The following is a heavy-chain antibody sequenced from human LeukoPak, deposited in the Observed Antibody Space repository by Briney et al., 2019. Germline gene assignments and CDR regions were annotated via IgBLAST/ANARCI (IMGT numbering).Heavy chain of an antibody. CDR3: AKDGNWGAIVHSMIVTIVYFDY. CDR2: ISGSGGST. D-gene: IGHD3-22*01. CDR1: GFTFSSYA. Sequence: HTGGSLRLSCAASGFTFSSYAMSWVRQAPGKGLEWVSAISGSGGSTYYADSVKGRFTISRDNSKNTLYLQMNSLRAEDTAVYYCAKDGNWGAIVHSMIVTIVYFDYWGQGTLVTVSS. J-gene: IGHJ4*02. V-gene: IGHV3-23*01.